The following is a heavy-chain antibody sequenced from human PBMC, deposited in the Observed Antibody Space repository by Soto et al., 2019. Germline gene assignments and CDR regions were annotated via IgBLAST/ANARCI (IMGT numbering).Heavy chain of an antibody. CDR1: CGSMTSYY. D-gene: IGHD3-3*01. V-gene: IGHV4-4*07. CDR3: ARGQRFSDWFDP. J-gene: IGHJ5*02. CDR2: VYSSGGT. Sequence: TSETLSLTCTVSCGSMTSYYWTWIRQPAGKGLEWIGRVYSSGGTHYNPSLKSRVTISLDTSKNQFSLRLLSVTDADTAVYFCARGQRFSDWFDPWGQGTLVTVSS.